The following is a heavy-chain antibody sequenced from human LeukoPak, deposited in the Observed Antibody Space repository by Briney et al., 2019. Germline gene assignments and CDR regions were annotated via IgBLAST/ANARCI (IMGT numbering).Heavy chain of an antibody. CDR1: GYTFTSYG. CDR2: INPSGGST. J-gene: IGHJ4*02. V-gene: IGHV1-46*01. CDR3: AIRDGHTDH. Sequence: ASVKVSCKASGYTFTSYGISWVRQAPGQGLEWMGIINPSGGSTSYAQKFQGRVTMTRDTSTSTVYMELSGLRSEDKAIYYCAIRDGHTDHWGQGTLVTVSS.